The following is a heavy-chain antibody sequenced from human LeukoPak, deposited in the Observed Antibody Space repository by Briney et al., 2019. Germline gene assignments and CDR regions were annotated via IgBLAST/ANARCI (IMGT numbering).Heavy chain of an antibody. D-gene: IGHD5-18*01. V-gene: IGHV3-48*03. CDR3: ARGFRDTAMFLDY. CDR2: ISSSGGPI. CDR1: GITFSSYE. Sequence: GGSLRLSCVASGITFSSYEMNWGRQAPGKGLEWISWISSSGGPIYYADSVKGRFTISRDNAKNSLYLQMNSLRAEDTAVYYCARGFRDTAMFLDYWGQGTLVTVSS. J-gene: IGHJ4*02.